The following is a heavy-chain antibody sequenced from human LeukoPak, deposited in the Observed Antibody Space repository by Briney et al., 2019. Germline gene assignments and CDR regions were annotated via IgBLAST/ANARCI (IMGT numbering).Heavy chain of an antibody. J-gene: IGHJ5*02. D-gene: IGHD2-2*01. CDR1: GFTFSSYS. CDR2: ISSSSSTI. V-gene: IGHV3-48*04. CDR3: ARDQRYCSSTSCYALDP. Sequence: PGGSLRLSCAASGFTFSSYSKNWVRQAPGKGLEWVSYISSSSSTIYYADSVKGRFTISRDNAKNSLYLQMNSLRAEDTAVYYCARDQRYCSSTSCYALDPWGQGTLVTVSS.